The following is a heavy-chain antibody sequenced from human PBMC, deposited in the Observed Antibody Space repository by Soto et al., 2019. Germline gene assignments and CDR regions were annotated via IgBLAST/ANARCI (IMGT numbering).Heavy chain of an antibody. Sequence: QVQLVESGGGVVQPGRSLRLSCAASGFTFSSYGMHWVRQAPGKGLEWVAVIWYDGSHKYYADSVKGRFTISRDNSKNTLYLQMNSLRAEDTAVYYCAREHCGGDCYSSLNYWGQGTLVTVSS. CDR3: AREHCGGDCYSSLNY. V-gene: IGHV3-33*01. CDR1: GFTFSSYG. CDR2: IWYDGSHK. J-gene: IGHJ4*02. D-gene: IGHD2-21*01.